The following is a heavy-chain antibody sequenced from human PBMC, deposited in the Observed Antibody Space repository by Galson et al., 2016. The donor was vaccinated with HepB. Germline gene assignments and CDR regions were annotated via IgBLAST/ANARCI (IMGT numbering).Heavy chain of an antibody. CDR2: VYYTGST. D-gene: IGHD3-10*01. J-gene: IGHJ4*02. Sequence: ETLSLTCTVSGDSISSSSYYWGWIRQPPGKGLEWIGSVYYTGSTYYNPSLKSRVTISLDTSKNQFSLKLRSATAADTAVYYCTSPAAFRGAYYRFDDWGQGTLVTASS. CDR3: TSPAAFRGAYYRFDD. CDR1: GDSISSSSYY. V-gene: IGHV4-39*01.